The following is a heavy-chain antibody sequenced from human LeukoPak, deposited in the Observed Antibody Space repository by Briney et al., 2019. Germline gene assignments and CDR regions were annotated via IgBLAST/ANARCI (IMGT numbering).Heavy chain of an antibody. CDR2: INGGNGDT. D-gene: IGHD3-10*01. V-gene: IGHV1-3*01. CDR1: GYTFSMYA. Sequence: ASVKVSCKTSGYTFSMYAIYWVRQAPGQRLEWMGWINGGNGDTKYSQRFQGRVTITRDTAATTAHMDLSSLRSDDTAVYYCARTPGPMVRGLKFYYYGMDVWGKGTTVTVSS. J-gene: IGHJ6*04. CDR3: ARTPGPMVRGLKFYYYGMDV.